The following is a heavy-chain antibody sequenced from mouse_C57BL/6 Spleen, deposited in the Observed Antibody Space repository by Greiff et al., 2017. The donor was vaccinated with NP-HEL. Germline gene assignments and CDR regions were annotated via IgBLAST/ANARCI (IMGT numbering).Heavy chain of an antibody. CDR1: GFTFSDYY. V-gene: IGHV5-12*01. CDR3: ARFYYGYGGDYAMDY. Sequence: EVQRVESGGGLVQPGGSLKLSCAASGFTFSDYYMYWVRQTPEKRLEWVAYISNGGGSTYYPDTVKGRFTISRDNAKNTLYLQMSRLKSEDTAMYYCARFYYGYGGDYAMDYWGQGTSVTVSS. D-gene: IGHD2-2*01. J-gene: IGHJ4*01. CDR2: ISNGGGST.